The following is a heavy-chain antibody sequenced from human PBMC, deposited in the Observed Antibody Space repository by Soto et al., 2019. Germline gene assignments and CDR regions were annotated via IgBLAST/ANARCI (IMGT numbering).Heavy chain of an antibody. Sequence: GGSLRLACVSSVYRFTSYAMAWVRQGPGMRLEWVSAIDGDGGTSFYADSVKGRFIISRDNSKNTLYLQMNSLRADDTAFYYCAKYYYDGDTFSLDHWGQGTLVTVSS. D-gene: IGHD3-22*01. CDR3: AKYYYDGDTFSLDH. CDR1: VYRFTSYA. V-gene: IGHV3-23*01. J-gene: IGHJ4*02. CDR2: IDGDGGTS.